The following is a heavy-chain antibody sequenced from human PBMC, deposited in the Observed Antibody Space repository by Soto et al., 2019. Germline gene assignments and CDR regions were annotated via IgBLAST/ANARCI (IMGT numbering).Heavy chain of an antibody. D-gene: IGHD3-3*02. V-gene: IGHV3-30*18. CDR3: AKDFSRTSGLIHYYYYYGIDV. J-gene: IGHJ6*02. CDR1: GFTFSSYG. CDR2: ISYDGSNK. Sequence: PGGSLRLSCAASGFTFSSYGMHWVRQAPGKGLEWVAVISYDGSNKYYADSVKGRFTISRDNSKNTLYLQMNSLRAEDTAVYYCAKDFSRTSGLIHYYYYYGIDVRRQRHTVPVS.